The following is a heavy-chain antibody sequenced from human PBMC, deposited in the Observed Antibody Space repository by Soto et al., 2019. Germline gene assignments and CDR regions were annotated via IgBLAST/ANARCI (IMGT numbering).Heavy chain of an antibody. CDR3: TRGSTPFYGMDV. V-gene: IGHV3-49*04. Sequence: PGGSVRLSCTASGFTFGDYAMSCVRQAPGKGLEWVGFIRSKAYGGTTEYAAAVKGRFTISRDDSKSIAYLQMNSLKTEDTAVYYCTRGSTPFYGMDVWGQGTEVTVSS. CDR1: GFTFGDYA. CDR2: IRSKAYGGTT. J-gene: IGHJ6*02. D-gene: IGHD4-4*01.